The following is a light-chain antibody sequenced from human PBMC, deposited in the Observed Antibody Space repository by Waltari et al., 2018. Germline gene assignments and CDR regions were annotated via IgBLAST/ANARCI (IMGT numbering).Light chain of an antibody. V-gene: IGLV1-51*02. Sequence: QSVLTQPPSVSAAPGQRVTISCSGGSSNIGNNYVSWYRQFPGTAPELPSYENTGRPSGIPGRFAGSKSGASATLAITGLQAGDEADYYCGTWDSSLSGAVFGGGTHLTVL. CDR2: ENT. J-gene: IGLJ7*01. CDR3: GTWDSSLSGAV. CDR1: SSNIGNNY.